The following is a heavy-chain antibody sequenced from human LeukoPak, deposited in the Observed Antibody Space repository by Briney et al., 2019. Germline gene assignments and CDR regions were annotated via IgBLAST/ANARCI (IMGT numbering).Heavy chain of an antibody. J-gene: IGHJ4*02. CDR2: FSHSGST. Sequence: SETLSLTCSVSGYSISSGYYWGWIRQPPGQGLEWIGSFSHSGSTYYNPSLMSRVTISGDTSKNQFSLNLSSVTAADTAVYYCAREAAGTSYFDYWGQGTLVPVSS. V-gene: IGHV4-38-2*02. D-gene: IGHD1-1*01. CDR1: GYSISSGYY. CDR3: AREAAGTSYFDY.